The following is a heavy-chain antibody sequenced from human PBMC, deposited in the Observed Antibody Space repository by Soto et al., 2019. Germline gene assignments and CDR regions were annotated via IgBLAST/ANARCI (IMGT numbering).Heavy chain of an antibody. Sequence: TLSLTSAISWDSGSSNSAAWDWIRHSPSRGLDLLGRTYYSSKWYNYYAVSVKSRITINPDTSKNQFSLQVNSVTPEDTAVYYCARDWYYDFWSGYSAYYYYGMDVWGQGTTVTVSS. CDR2: TYYSSKWYN. CDR1: WDSGSSNSAA. J-gene: IGHJ6*02. CDR3: ARDWYYDFWSGYSAYYYYGMDV. V-gene: IGHV6-1*01. D-gene: IGHD3-3*01.